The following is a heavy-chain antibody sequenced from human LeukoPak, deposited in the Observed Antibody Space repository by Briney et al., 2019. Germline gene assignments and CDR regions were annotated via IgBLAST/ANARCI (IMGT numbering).Heavy chain of an antibody. CDR2: MNPNSGNT. V-gene: IGHV1-8*02. CDR3: ARGGRWQQLVTY. J-gene: IGHJ4*02. Sequence: ASVKVSCKASGGTFSSYAISWVRQAPGQGLEWMGWMNPNSGNTGYAQKFQGRVTMTRNTSISTAYMELSSLRSEDTAVYYCARGGRWQQLVTYWGQGTPVTVSS. D-gene: IGHD6-13*01. CDR1: GGTFSSYA.